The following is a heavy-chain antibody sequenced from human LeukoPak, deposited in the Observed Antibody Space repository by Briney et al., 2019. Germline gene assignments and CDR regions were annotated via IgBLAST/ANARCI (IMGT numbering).Heavy chain of an antibody. CDR3: AASRGMATIPYY. CDR1: GGSISSYY. V-gene: IGHV4-59*01. CDR2: IYYSGGT. Sequence: SETLSLTCTVSGGSISSYYWSWIRQPPGKGLEWIGYIYYSGGTNYNPSLKSRVTISVDTSKNQFSLKLSSVTAADTAVYYCAASRGMATIPYYWGQGILVAVSS. D-gene: IGHD5-24*01. J-gene: IGHJ4*02.